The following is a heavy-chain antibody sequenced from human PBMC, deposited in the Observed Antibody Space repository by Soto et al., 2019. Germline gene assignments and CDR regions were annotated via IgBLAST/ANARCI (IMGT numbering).Heavy chain of an antibody. CDR1: GDSISSYY. D-gene: IGHD3-22*01. J-gene: IGHJ5*02. CDR3: ARGYSSGYVGNWFDP. CDR2: LYYGRSA. V-gene: IGHV4-59*12. Sequence: SETLSLTCAVSGDSISSYYCMWIRQPPGKGLEWIGYLYYGRSANYNPSLKSRLTLSVDTSTNQFSLTLSSMTAADTAIYYCARGYSSGYVGNWFDPWGQGTLVTVSS.